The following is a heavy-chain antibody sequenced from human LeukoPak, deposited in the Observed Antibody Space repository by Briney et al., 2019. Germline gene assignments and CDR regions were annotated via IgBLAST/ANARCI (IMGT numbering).Heavy chain of an antibody. D-gene: IGHD2-8*01. V-gene: IGHV4-30-4*01. Sequence: SETLSLTCTVSGGSISSGDYYWSWIRQPPGKGLEWIGYIYYSGSTYYNPSLKSRVTISVDTSKNQFYLELRSVTAADAAVYYCARQKNGYYYYWGPGTLVAVSS. CDR3: ARQKNGYYYY. CDR1: GGSISSGDYY. J-gene: IGHJ4*02. CDR2: IYYSGST.